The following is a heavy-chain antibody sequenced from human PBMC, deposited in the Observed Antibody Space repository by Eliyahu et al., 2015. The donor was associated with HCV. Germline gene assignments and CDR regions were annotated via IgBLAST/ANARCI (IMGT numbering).Heavy chain of an antibody. V-gene: IGHV2-26*01. CDR3: ARIRRVTTVTTLNWGGFDY. Sequence: LAHIFSNDEKSYSTSLKSRLTISKDTSKSQVVLTMTNMDPVDTATYYCARIRRVTTVTTLNWGGFDYWGQGTLVTVSS. D-gene: IGHD4-17*01. CDR2: IFSNDEK. J-gene: IGHJ4*02.